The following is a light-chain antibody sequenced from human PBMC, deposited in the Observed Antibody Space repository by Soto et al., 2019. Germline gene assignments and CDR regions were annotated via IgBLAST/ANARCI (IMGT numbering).Light chain of an antibody. J-gene: IGKJ1*01. CDR2: AAS. V-gene: IGKV1-39*01. Sequence: DIQMTQSPSSLSASVGDRVTITCRASQSISSYLNWYQHKPGKAPKLLIYAASSLQTGVPSRFSGSRSGTDFALTISSLQREDSATYYCQQTDTFPRTFGQGTKVEMK. CDR1: QSISSY. CDR3: QQTDTFPRT.